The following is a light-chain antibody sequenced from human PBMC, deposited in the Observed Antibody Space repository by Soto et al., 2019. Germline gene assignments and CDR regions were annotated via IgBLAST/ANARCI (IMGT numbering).Light chain of an antibody. CDR1: QSVSSSY. J-gene: IGKJ4*01. Sequence: EIVLTQSPGTLSLSPGERATLSCMTSQSVSSSYLAWYQQKPGQAPRLLIYGASSRATGIPDRFSGSGSGTDFTLTISRLEPEDFAVYYCQQYSTSPLTFGGGTKVDIK. V-gene: IGKV3-20*01. CDR2: GAS. CDR3: QQYSTSPLT.